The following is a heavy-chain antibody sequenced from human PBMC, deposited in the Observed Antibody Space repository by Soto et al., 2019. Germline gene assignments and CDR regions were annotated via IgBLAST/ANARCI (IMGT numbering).Heavy chain of an antibody. J-gene: IGHJ4*02. D-gene: IGHD3-10*01. CDR3: ARDYGSGSYSHFDY. Sequence: QVQLVQSGAEVKKPGASVKVSCKASGYTFTIYGISWVRQAPGQGLERMGWISGYNGNTNYAQKFQDRVTMTTDTSTSTAFMELRRLRSDDTAVYYCARDYGSGSYSHFDYWGQGTLVTVSS. V-gene: IGHV1-18*01. CDR1: GYTFTIYG. CDR2: ISGYNGNT.